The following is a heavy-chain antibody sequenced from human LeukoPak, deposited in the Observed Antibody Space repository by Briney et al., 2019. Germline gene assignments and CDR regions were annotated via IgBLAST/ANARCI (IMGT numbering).Heavy chain of an antibody. Sequence: ASLKVSCKASGFTFSDHYMHWLRQAPGQGLEWMGWIKPDSGATNYARKFQGRFTVSRDVSISTLYMELSSLTSDDTAMYYCARDHDYGPDYWGRGTLVTVSA. CDR3: ARDHDYGPDY. CDR1: GFTFSDHY. J-gene: IGHJ4*02. CDR2: IKPDSGAT. V-gene: IGHV1-2*02. D-gene: IGHD4/OR15-4a*01.